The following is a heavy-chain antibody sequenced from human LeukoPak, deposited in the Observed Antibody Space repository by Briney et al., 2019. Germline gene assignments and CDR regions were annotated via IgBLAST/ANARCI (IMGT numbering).Heavy chain of an antibody. Sequence: PGGSLRLSCAASGFTFSSYWMHWVRQAPGKGLVWVSRINSDGSSTSYADSVKGRFTISRDNAKNTLYLQMNSLRAEDTAVYYYARGGIAAAGTYYWGQGTLVTVSS. CDR3: ARGGIAAAGTYY. CDR2: INSDGSST. D-gene: IGHD6-13*01. V-gene: IGHV3-74*01. J-gene: IGHJ4*02. CDR1: GFTFSSYW.